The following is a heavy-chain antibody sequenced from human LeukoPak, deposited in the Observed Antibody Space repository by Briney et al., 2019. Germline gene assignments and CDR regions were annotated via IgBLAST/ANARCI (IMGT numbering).Heavy chain of an antibody. Sequence: GGSLRLSCEASGFTFNNYWVSWVRQAPGKGPEWVAHIKENGNEQYYADSVKGRFTISRDNVKQSLCLQMNSLRVEDTAVYYCARGPGDYDASDIWGQGTMVTVSS. CDR2: IKENGNEQ. CDR1: GFTFNNYW. D-gene: IGHD4-11*01. V-gene: IGHV3-7*01. CDR3: ARGPGDYDASDI. J-gene: IGHJ3*02.